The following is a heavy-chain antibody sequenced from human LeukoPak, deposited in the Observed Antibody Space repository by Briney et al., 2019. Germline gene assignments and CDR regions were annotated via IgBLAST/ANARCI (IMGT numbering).Heavy chain of an antibody. CDR1: GYTFTSYG. J-gene: IGHJ5*02. CDR2: INPNSGGT. Sequence: ASVKVSCKASGYTFTSYGISWVRQAPGQGLEWMGWINPNSGGTNYAQKFQGRVTMTRDTSISTAYMELSRLRSDDTAVYYCASEYYDFWSGYSNWFDPWGQGTLVTVSS. D-gene: IGHD3-3*01. CDR3: ASEYYDFWSGYSNWFDP. V-gene: IGHV1-2*02.